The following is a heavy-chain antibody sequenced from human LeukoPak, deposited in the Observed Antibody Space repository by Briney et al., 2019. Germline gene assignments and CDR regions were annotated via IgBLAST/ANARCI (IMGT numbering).Heavy chain of an antibody. V-gene: IGHV3-53*01. D-gene: IGHD1-26*01. CDR2: IYSGGES. J-gene: IGHJ4*02. CDR1: GVTVSSNY. Sequence: GGSLRLSCAASGVTVSSNYMSWVRQAPGKGLQWVSVIYSGGESYYADSVKGRFTISRDDPKNTLYLLMSNLRAEDTAVYYCAAHRRVGATMQHDSWGQGTLVTVSS. CDR3: AAHRRVGATMQHDS.